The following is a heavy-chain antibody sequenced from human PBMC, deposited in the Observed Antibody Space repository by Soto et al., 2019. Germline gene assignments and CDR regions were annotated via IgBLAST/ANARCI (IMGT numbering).Heavy chain of an antibody. CDR3: AREVQVHTPAFVY. Sequence: QVQLVQSGAEMKKPGSSVKVSCQSSGGTFNTYAMNWVRQAPGQSPEWIGDISPMFGAANYAPKFQGRVTITADESTGTSYMQLSSLTSEDTALYFCAREVQVHTPAFVYWGQGTLVTVSS. CDR1: GGTFNTYA. CDR2: ISPMFGAA. V-gene: IGHV1-69*19. J-gene: IGHJ4*02. D-gene: IGHD3-10*01.